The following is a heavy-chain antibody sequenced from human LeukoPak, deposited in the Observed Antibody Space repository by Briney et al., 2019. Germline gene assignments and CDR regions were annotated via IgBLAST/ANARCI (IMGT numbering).Heavy chain of an antibody. CDR2: ISYDGSNK. Sequence: GGSLRLSCAASGFTFSSYAMHWVRQAPGKGLEWVAVISYDGSNKYYADSVKGRFTISRDNPKNTLYLQMNSLRAEDTAVYYCARDRRIAAAGLFDYWGQGTLVTVSS. V-gene: IGHV3-30*01. CDR1: GFTFSSYA. CDR3: ARDRRIAAAGLFDY. D-gene: IGHD6-13*01. J-gene: IGHJ4*02.